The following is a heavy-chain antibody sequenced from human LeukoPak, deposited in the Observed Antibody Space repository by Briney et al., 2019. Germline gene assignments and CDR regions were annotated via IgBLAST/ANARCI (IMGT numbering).Heavy chain of an antibody. Sequence: SETLSLTCAASDYSISIAYYWGWIRHPPGKLLEWIGSIYHSGTTYDNPSLKSRVTISVDTSKNQFSLKLSSMTAADTAKYYCARPSVGDRRDWFDPWGQGTLVTVSS. D-gene: IGHD3-10*01. CDR3: ARPSVGDRRDWFDP. CDR1: DYSISIAYY. CDR2: IYHSGTT. J-gene: IGHJ5*02. V-gene: IGHV4-38-2*01.